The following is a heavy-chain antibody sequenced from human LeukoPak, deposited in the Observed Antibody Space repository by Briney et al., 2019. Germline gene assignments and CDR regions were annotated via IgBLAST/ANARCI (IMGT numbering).Heavy chain of an antibody. CDR1: GFAFTSYN. J-gene: IGHJ3*02. Sequence: GGSLRLSCAVSGFAFTSYNMNWVRQAPGKGLEWIAYISGGSSTIFYADSVKGRFTISRDNGKNSLYLQMNSLRDEDTAVYYCARDSVSFPHDAFDIWGQGTVVAVSS. CDR3: ARDSVSFPHDAFDI. CDR2: ISGGSSTI. D-gene: IGHD2-15*01. V-gene: IGHV3-48*02.